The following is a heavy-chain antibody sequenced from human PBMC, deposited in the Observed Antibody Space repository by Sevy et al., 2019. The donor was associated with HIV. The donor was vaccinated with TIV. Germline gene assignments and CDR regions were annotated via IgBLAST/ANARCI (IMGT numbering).Heavy chain of an antibody. D-gene: IGHD2-2*02. J-gene: IGHJ3*02. CDR1: GFTFSSNA. Sequence: GGSLRLSCEASGFTFSSNAVSWVRQAPGKGLEWVSGISGGGGDTFYADSVKGRFTISRDNSKNTLFLQINSLRAEDTALYYCVKGARYTIPNDAFDIWGQGTMVTVSS. V-gene: IGHV3-23*01. CDR2: ISGGGGDT. CDR3: VKGARYTIPNDAFDI.